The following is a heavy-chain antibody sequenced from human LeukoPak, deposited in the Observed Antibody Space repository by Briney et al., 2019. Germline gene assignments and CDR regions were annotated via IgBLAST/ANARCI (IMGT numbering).Heavy chain of an antibody. CDR1: GDSVSSNSAA. D-gene: IGHD6-6*01. J-gene: IGHJ4*02. V-gene: IGHV6-1*01. CDR3: ARTDSSSSSKIFDY. CDR2: TYYRSKWYN. Sequence: SQTLSLTCAISGDSVSSNSAAWYWIRQSPSRGLEWLGRTYYRSKWYNDYAVSVKSRITINPYTSKNQFSLQLNSVTPEDTAVYYCARTDSSSSSKIFDYWGQGTLVTVSS.